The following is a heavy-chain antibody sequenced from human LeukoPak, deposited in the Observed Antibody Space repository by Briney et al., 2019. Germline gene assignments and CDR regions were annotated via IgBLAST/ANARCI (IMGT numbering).Heavy chain of an antibody. V-gene: IGHV1-18*01. D-gene: IGHD5-12*01. CDR3: ARDLRGYSGYDLDY. J-gene: IGHJ4*02. CDR1: GYTFTSYG. Sequence: ASVKVSCKASGYTFTSYGIGWVRQAPGQGLEWMGWISAYNGNTNYAQKLQGRVTMATDTSTSTAYMELRSLRSDDTAVYYCARDLRGYSGYDLDYWGQGTLVTVSS. CDR2: ISAYNGNT.